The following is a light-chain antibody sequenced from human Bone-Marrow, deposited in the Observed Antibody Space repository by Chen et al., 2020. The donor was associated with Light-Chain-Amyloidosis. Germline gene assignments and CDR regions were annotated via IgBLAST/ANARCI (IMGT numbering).Light chain of an antibody. CDR1: SSDFDIYNY. J-gene: IGLJ2*01. V-gene: IGLV2-14*03. Sequence: QSALTQPASVSGSPGQSITISCTGTSSDFDIYNYVSWFQHHPDKAPKLIIYGVSNRPSGVSTRFSGSKSGNTASLTISGLQAEDEADYYCSSYSTSDTPAFGGGTKLTVL. CDR2: GVS. CDR3: SSYSTSDTPA.